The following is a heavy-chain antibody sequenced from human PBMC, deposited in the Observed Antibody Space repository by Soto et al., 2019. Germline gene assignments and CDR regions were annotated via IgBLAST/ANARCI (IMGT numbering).Heavy chain of an antibody. CDR3: VKVAARLHSMEVLDH. V-gene: IGHV3-30*18. Sequence: QVQLVESGGGVVQPGRSLRLSCKASGFTFRDYPIHWVRQAPGKGLEWVAVLSYDGSDGYYADSVKGRLTISRDTSKSTVYLQMDSVRGEDTAVYYCVKVAARLHSMEVLDHWGQGTLVTVPS. J-gene: IGHJ4*02. CDR1: GFTFRDYP. CDR2: LSYDGSDG. D-gene: IGHD3-10*01.